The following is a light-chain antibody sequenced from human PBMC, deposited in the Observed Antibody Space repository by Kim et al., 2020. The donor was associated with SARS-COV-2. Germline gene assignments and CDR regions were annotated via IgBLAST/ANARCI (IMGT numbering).Light chain of an antibody. CDR1: GNIGNW. CDR2: LAS. CDR3: QHYSRFPYT. Sequence: ATGGDRVHNTCRARGNIGNWVAREQTKTGEAPRSIIYLASNLENGVPIKFRGPGFGKEFLFRHNSLQPDDFATYYCQHYSRFPYTFGQGTKLEI. J-gene: IGKJ2*01. V-gene: IGKV1-5*03.